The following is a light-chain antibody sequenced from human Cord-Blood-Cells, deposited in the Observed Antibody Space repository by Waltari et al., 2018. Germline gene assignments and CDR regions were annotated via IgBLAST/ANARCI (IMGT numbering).Light chain of an antibody. J-gene: IGLJ1*01. CDR2: DVS. Sequence: QSALTQPASVSGSPGQSITIPCTGTSSDVCGYHYVSWYQQHPGKAPKLMIYDVSNRPSGVSNRFSGSKSGNTASLTISGLQAEDEADYYCSSYTSSSTYVFGTGTKVTVL. CDR1: SSDVCGYHY. CDR3: SSYTSSSTYV. V-gene: IGLV2-14*03.